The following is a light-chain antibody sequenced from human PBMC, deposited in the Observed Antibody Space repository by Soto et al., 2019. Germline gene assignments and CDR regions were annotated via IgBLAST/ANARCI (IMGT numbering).Light chain of an antibody. J-gene: IGLJ3*02. CDR3: GSYGGSNNWV. Sequence: SALTQPPSASGSPGQSVTISCTGTTSDIGRYNYVSWYQQHPGTAPKLIIYEVRKRPSGVPDRFSASKSANSASLTVSGLQPEDEADYYCGSYGGSNNWVFGGGTKVTVL. V-gene: IGLV2-8*01. CDR1: TSDIGRYNY. CDR2: EVR.